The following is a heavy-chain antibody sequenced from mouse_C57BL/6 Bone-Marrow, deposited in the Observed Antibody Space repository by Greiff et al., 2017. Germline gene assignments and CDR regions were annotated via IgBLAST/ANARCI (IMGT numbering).Heavy chain of an antibody. D-gene: IGHD2-13*01. CDR1: GYTFTSYW. CDR3: ARFGDGPPLCWYFDV. J-gene: IGHJ1*03. Sequence: QVQLQQPGAELVMPGASVKLSCKASGYTFTSYWMHWVKQRPGQGLEWIGEFDPSDSYTNYNQKFKGKSTLTVDKSSSTAYMQLSSLTSEDSAVYYCARFGDGPPLCWYFDVWGTGTTVTVSS. CDR2: FDPSDSYT. V-gene: IGHV1-69*01.